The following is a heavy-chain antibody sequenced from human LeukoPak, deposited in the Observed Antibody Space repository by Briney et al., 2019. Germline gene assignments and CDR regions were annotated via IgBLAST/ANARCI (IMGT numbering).Heavy chain of an antibody. CDR3: AKDPYGSGRSFDY. Sequence: PGGSLRLSCAASGFTFDDYAMHWVRQAPGKGLEWVSGISWNSGSIGYADSVKGRFTISRDNAKNSLYLQMNSLRAEDTALYYCAKDPYGSGRSFDYWGQGTLVTVSS. J-gene: IGHJ4*02. CDR2: ISWNSGSI. CDR1: GFTFDDYA. V-gene: IGHV3-9*01. D-gene: IGHD3-10*01.